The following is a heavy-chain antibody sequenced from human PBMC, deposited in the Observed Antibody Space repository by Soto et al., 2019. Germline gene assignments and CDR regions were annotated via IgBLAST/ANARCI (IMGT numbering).Heavy chain of an antibody. J-gene: IGHJ6*02. D-gene: IGHD3-10*01. CDR2: IYYSGST. CDR3: ARDLRGDYYYGMDV. V-gene: IGHV4-59*01. Sequence: SETLSLTCTVSGGSISSYYWSWIRQPPGKGLEWIGYIYYSGSTNYNPSLKSRVTISVDTSKNQFSLKLSSVTAADTAVYYCARDLRGDYYYGMDVWGQGTTVTVSS. CDR1: GGSISSYY.